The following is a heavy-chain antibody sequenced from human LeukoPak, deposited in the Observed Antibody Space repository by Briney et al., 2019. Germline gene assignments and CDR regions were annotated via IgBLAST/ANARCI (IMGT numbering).Heavy chain of an antibody. CDR1: GYTFTGYY. CDR3: ARGGAAPEGYCFFDL. CDR2: IIPSSGGT. V-gene: IGHV1-2*02. J-gene: IGHJ2*01. Sequence: ASVKLSCRSSGYTFTGYYLNWVRQAPGQGLEWLGWIIPSSGGTNHAQKFRGRVTTTRDTTLSTAYMYMSRLRSDDTAVYYCARGGAAPEGYCFFDLWGRGTLVTVSS. D-gene: IGHD6-13*01.